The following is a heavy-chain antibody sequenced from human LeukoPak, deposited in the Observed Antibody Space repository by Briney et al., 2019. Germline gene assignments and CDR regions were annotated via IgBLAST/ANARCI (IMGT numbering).Heavy chain of an antibody. CDR2: ISSSSSYI. D-gene: IGHD6-13*01. J-gene: IGHJ2*01. CDR3: ARDGPGIAAAGYPWYFDL. V-gene: IGHV3-21*01. Sequence: AGGSLRLSCAASGITFSSYSMNWVRQAPGKGLEWVSSISSSSSYIYYADSVKGRFTISRDNAKNSLYLQMNSLRAEDTAVYYCARDGPGIAAAGYPWYFDLWGRGTLVTVSS. CDR1: GITFSSYS.